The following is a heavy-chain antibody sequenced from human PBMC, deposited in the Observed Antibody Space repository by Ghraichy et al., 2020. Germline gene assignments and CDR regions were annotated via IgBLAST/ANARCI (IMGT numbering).Heavy chain of an antibody. CDR3: ARVWGYSNGYFDY. V-gene: IGHV4-38-2*01. Sequence: SQTLSLTCVVSGYSISSGYYWGWIRQPPGKGLEWIGSIYHSGSTYYSPSLKSRVTISVDTSKNQFSLKLSSVTAADTAVYYCARVWGYSNGYFDYWGQGTPVTVSS. J-gene: IGHJ4*02. CDR1: GYSISSGYY. D-gene: IGHD5-18*01. CDR2: IYHSGST.